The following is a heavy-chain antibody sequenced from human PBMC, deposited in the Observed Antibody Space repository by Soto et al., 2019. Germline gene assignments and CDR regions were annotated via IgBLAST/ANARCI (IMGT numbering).Heavy chain of an antibody. V-gene: IGHV5-51*01. CDR1: GYSFTSYW. CDR3: ARSTRGDTATNTNGRGMDV. Sequence: GESLKISCKGSGYSFTSYWIGWVRQMPGKGLEWMGIIYPGDSDTRYSPSFQGQVTISADKSISTAYLQWSSLKASDTAMYYCARSTRGDTATNTNGRGMDVWGQGTTVTVSS. D-gene: IGHD5-18*01. CDR2: IYPGDSDT. J-gene: IGHJ6*02.